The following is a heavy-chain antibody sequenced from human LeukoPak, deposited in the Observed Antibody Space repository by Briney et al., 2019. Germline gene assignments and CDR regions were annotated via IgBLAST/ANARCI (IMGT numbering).Heavy chain of an antibody. Sequence: ALVKVSCKASGYTFINYGISWVRQAPGQGLEWMGWISVYKGDTNYAQKFQGRVTMTTDKSTSTAYMELRSLRSDDTAVYFCARDRSNSDVWGQGTTVTVPS. D-gene: IGHD2-15*01. CDR3: ARDRSNSDV. V-gene: IGHV1-18*01. CDR1: GYTFINYG. J-gene: IGHJ6*02. CDR2: ISVYKGDT.